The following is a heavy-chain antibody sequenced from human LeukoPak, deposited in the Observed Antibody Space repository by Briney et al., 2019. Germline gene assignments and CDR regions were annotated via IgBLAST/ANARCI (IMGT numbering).Heavy chain of an antibody. Sequence: ASVKVSCKASGYTFTGYYMHWVRQALGQGLEWMGWINPNSGGTNYAQKFQGRVTMTRDTSISTAYMELSRLRSDDTAVYYCARGSDILTDYYQDWFDPWGQGTLVTVSS. CDR2: INPNSGGT. V-gene: IGHV1-2*02. CDR1: GYTFTGYY. J-gene: IGHJ5*02. CDR3: ARGSDILTDYYQDWFDP. D-gene: IGHD3-9*01.